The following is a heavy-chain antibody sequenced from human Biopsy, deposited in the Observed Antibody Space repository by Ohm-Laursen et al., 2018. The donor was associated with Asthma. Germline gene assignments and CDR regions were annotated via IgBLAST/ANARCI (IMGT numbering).Heavy chain of an antibody. CDR3: AKDTEGRYDFWSGLSYNYYGMDV. J-gene: IGHJ6*02. D-gene: IGHD3-3*01. CDR2: ITYDGSNK. CDR1: GFTFSSYG. Sequence: SLRLSCAASGFTFSSYGMYWVRQAPGKGLEWVAVITYDGSNKYYADSVKGRFTISRDNSKNTLYLQMNSLRAEDTAVYYCAKDTEGRYDFWSGLSYNYYGMDVWGQGTTVTVSS. V-gene: IGHV3-30*18.